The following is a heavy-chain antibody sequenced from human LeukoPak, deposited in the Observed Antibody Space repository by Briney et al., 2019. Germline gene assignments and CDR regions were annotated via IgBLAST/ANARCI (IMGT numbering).Heavy chain of an antibody. CDR2: IYYSGST. V-gene: IGHV4-61*01. D-gene: IGHD6-19*01. CDR3: ARDDTLGYSSGWYGAFDI. Sequence: SETLSLTCTVSGGSVSSGSYYWSWIRRPPGKGLEWIGYIYYSGSTNYNPSLKSRVTISVDTSKNQFSPKLSSVTAADTAVYYCARDDTLGYSSGWYGAFDIWGQGTMVTVSS. CDR1: GGSVSSGSYY. J-gene: IGHJ3*02.